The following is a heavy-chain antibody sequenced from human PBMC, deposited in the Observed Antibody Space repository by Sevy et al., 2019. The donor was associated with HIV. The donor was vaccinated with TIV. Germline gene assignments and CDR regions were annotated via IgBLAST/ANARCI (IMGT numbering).Heavy chain of an antibody. J-gene: IGHJ4*02. D-gene: IGHD6-13*01. CDR2: IQYDGNNK. CDR3: AKNTAAVGTGGFDY. V-gene: IGHV3-30*02. CDR1: GFTFSYSG. Sequence: GGSLRLSCAASGFTFSYSGMHWVRQAPGQGLEWVTFIQYDGNNKYYADSVKGRFTISRDNSKNTLYLQLNSLRSGDTAVYYCAKNTAAVGTGGFDYWGQGTLVTVSS.